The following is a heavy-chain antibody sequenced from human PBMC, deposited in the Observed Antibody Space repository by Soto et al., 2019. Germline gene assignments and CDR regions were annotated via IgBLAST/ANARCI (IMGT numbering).Heavy chain of an antibody. CDR1: GGSFSGYY. J-gene: IGHJ6*02. V-gene: IGHV4-34*01. CDR2: INHSGST. Sequence: QVQLQQWGAGLLKPSETLSLTCAVYGGSFSGYYWSWIRQPPGKGLEWIGEINHSGSTNYNPSLKSRVPXSXDXXKNQFSLKLSSVTAADTAVYYCARGLGVATIPMDVWGQGTTVTVSS. CDR3: ARGLGVATIPMDV. D-gene: IGHD5-12*01.